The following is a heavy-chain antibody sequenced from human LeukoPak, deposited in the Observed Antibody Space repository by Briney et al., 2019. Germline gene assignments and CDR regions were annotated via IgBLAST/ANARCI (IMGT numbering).Heavy chain of an antibody. CDR2: INWNGGST. CDR1: GFTFDDYG. V-gene: IGHV3-20*04. Sequence: RSGASLRLSCAASGFTFDDYGMSWVRQAPGKGLEWVSGINWNGGSTGYADSVKGRFTISRDNAKNSLYLQMNSLRAEDTALYYCARTHQYSSSWYVYYFDYWGQGTLVTVSS. J-gene: IGHJ4*02. CDR3: ARTHQYSSSWYVYYFDY. D-gene: IGHD6-13*01.